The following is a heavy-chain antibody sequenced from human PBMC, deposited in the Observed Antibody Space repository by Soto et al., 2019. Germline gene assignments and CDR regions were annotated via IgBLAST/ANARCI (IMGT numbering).Heavy chain of an antibody. Sequence: PGGSLRLSCAASGFMFSAYTMSWVRQAPGKGLEWLSSITSNSDHIDYADSVGGRFTVSRDNARKSLYLQMDSLGAEDTGVYYCATPYYYNHWGPGTLVTVSS. CDR2: ITSNSDHI. CDR1: GFMFSAYT. V-gene: IGHV3-21*01. CDR3: ATPYYYNH. J-gene: IGHJ4*02.